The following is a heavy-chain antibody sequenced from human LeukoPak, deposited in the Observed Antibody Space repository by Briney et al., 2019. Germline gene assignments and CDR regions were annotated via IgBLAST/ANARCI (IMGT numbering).Heavy chain of an antibody. J-gene: IGHJ4*02. CDR2: IKTKTEGGTR. CDR3: TTEFGGQGY. D-gene: IGHD4-23*01. CDR1: GFTFSNVW. Sequence: PGGSLRLSCAVSGFTFSNVWMSWVRQAPGKGLEWVGRIKTKTEGGTRDYAAPVKGRFSISGDDSKNTLYLQMSSLKTKDTAVYYCTTEFGGQGYWGQGTLVTVSA. V-gene: IGHV3-15*01.